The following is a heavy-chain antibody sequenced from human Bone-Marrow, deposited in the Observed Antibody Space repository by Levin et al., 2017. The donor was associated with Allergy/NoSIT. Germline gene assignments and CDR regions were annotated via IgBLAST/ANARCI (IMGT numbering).Heavy chain of an antibody. Sequence: GGSLRLSCVASGFTFRHYTMNWVRQAPGKGLEWVSCITSSGDSTYYADSVKGRFTISRDNAKNSLYLQLNRLRDEDTAMYYCARAPARGYYDSSGYSGDHWGQGTLVTVSS. CDR2: ITSSGDST. CDR1: GFTFRHYT. J-gene: IGHJ4*02. V-gene: IGHV3-48*02. CDR3: ARAPARGYYDSSGYSGDH. D-gene: IGHD3-22*01.